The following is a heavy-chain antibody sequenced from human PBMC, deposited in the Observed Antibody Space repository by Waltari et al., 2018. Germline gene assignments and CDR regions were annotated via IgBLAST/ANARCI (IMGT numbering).Heavy chain of an antibody. J-gene: IGHJ6*02. Sequence: QVQLVQSGAEVKKPGSSVKVSCKASGGTFSSYAISWVRQAPGQGLEWMGGIIPIFGTANYAQKFQGRVTITADESTSTAYMELSSLRSEDTAVYYCARPLGYYYDAEYYGMDVWGQGTTVTVSS. CDR1: GGTFSSYA. CDR2: IIPIFGTA. V-gene: IGHV1-69*01. CDR3: ARPLGYYYDAEYYGMDV. D-gene: IGHD3-22*01.